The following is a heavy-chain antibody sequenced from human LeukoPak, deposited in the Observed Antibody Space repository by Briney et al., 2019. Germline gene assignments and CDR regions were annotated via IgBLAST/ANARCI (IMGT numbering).Heavy chain of an antibody. CDR2: IYSGGST. CDR1: FPRKRQQ. D-gene: IGHD1-14*01. V-gene: IGHV3-66*01. CDR3: ARYNDIS. Sequence: GSLELPRCTPGFPRKRQQMSWVRQGPGKGLEWVSVIYSGGSTYYADSVKGRFTISRDNSKNTLYLQMNSLRAEDTAVYYCARYNDISWGQGTLVTVSS. J-gene: IGHJ5*02.